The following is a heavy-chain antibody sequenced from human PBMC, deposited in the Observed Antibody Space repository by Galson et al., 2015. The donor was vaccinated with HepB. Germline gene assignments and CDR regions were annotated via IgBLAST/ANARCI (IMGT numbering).Heavy chain of an antibody. V-gene: IGHV1-69*13. Sequence: SVKVSCKASGGTFSSYAISWVRQAPGQGLEWMGGIIPIFGTANYAQKFQGRVTITADESTSTAYMELSSLRSEDTAVYYCARDKGGYCSSTSCYSSHYYYYMDVWGKGTTVTVS. D-gene: IGHD2-2*02. CDR2: IIPIFGTA. CDR3: ARDKGGYCSSTSCYSSHYYYYMDV. CDR1: GGTFSSYA. J-gene: IGHJ6*03.